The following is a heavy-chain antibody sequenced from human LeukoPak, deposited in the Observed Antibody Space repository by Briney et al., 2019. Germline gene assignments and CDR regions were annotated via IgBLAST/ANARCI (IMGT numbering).Heavy chain of an antibody. D-gene: IGHD5-18*01. Sequence: SETLSLTCTVSGGSISSYYWSWIRQPPGKGLEWIGYIYYSGSTNYNPSLKSRVTISVDASKNQFSLKLSSVTAADTAVYCCAKYSYGYYVYWGQGTLVTVSS. CDR3: AKYSYGYYVY. CDR2: IYYSGST. J-gene: IGHJ4*02. V-gene: IGHV4-59*01. CDR1: GGSISSYY.